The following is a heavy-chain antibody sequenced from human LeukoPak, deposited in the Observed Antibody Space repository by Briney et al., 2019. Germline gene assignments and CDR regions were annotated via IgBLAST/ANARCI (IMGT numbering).Heavy chain of an antibody. CDR3: ARAGYCSSTSCPAMLFDI. Sequence: SETLSLTCTVSGGSISSGDYYWSWIRQPPGKGLEWLGYIYYSGSTYYNPSLKSRVTISVDTSKNQFSLKLSSVTAADTAVYYCARAGYCSSTSCPAMLFDIWGQGTMVTVSS. J-gene: IGHJ3*02. D-gene: IGHD2-2*01. V-gene: IGHV4-30-4*08. CDR2: IYYSGST. CDR1: GGSISSGDYY.